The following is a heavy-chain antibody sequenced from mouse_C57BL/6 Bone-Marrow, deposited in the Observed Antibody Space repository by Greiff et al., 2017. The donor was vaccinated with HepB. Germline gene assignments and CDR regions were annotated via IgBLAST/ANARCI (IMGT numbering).Heavy chain of an antibody. CDR3: ARDFYYYGSSYFAY. D-gene: IGHD1-1*01. V-gene: IGHV5-4*01. Sequence: EVQLVESGGGLVKPGGSLKLSCAASGFTFSSYAMSWVRQTPEKRLEWVATISDGGSYTYYPDNVKDRFTISRDNAKNNLYLQMSHLKSEDTAMYYCARDFYYYGSSYFAYWGQGTLVTVSA. CDR1: GFTFSSYA. CDR2: ISDGGSYT. J-gene: IGHJ3*01.